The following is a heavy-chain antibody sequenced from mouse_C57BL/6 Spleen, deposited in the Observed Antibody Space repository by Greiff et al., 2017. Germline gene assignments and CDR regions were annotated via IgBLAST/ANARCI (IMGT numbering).Heavy chain of an antibody. V-gene: IGHV1-78*01. Sequence: QVQLQQSDAEFVKPGASVKLSCKVSGYTFTDHSIHWMKQRPEQGLEWIGYIYPSDGSTKYNAKFKGKATLTADTSSSTAYMQLNSLTSEDSAVYFCARNYNGTYWYFDVWGTGTTVTAAS. CDR3: ARNYNGTYWYFDV. CDR1: GYTFTDHS. CDR2: IYPSDGST. D-gene: IGHD1-1*01. J-gene: IGHJ1*03.